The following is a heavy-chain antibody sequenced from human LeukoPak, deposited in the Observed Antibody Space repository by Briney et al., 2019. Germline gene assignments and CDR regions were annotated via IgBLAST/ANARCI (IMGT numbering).Heavy chain of an antibody. CDR1: GLIFSRAD. CDR3: ARGGDEGFDP. V-gene: IGHV3-13*05. Sequence: GGSLRLSCAASGLIFSRADMQWVRQPAGKGLEWVSGIAAAGDPFYSASVKGRFTISRENAKNSLYLQMNSLRAGDTAVYYCARGGDEGFDPWGQGTLVTVSS. D-gene: IGHD5-24*01. J-gene: IGHJ5*02. CDR2: IAAAGDP.